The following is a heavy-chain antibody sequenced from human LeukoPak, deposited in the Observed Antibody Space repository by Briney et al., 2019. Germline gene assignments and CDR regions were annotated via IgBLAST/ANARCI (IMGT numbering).Heavy chain of an antibody. CDR3: ASRDSGYDSQFDY. CDR2: ISYDGSNK. CDR1: GFTFSSYA. V-gene: IGHV3-30-3*01. D-gene: IGHD5-12*01. J-gene: IGHJ4*02. Sequence: GGSLRLSCAASGFTFSSYAMHWVRQAPGKGLEWVAVISYDGSNKYYADSVKGRFTISRDNSKNTLYLQMNSLRAEDTAVYYCASRDSGYDSQFDYWGQGTLVTVSS.